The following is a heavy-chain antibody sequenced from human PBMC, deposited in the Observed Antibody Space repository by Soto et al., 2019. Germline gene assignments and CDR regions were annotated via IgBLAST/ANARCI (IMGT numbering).Heavy chain of an antibody. Sequence: PSDTLSLTCAVSGYSISSGYYWGWIRQSPGKGLEWIGSIYHSGSTYYNPSLKSRVTISIDTSKNQFSLKLSSVTAADTALYYCARDPTWLEPYYFDYWGQGTLVTV. CDR3: ARDPTWLEPYYFDY. V-gene: IGHV4-38-2*02. CDR1: GYSISSGYY. J-gene: IGHJ4*02. CDR2: IYHSGST. D-gene: IGHD6-19*01.